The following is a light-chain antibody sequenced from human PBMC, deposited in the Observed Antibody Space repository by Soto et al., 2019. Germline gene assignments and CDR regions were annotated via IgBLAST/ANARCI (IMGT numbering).Light chain of an antibody. CDR1: SSDVGDYNY. J-gene: IGLJ2*01. CDR3: SEWTSNSPVV. CDR2: EVT. Sequence: QSALTQPASVSGSPGQSITFSCTGTSSDVGDYNYVSWYQQHPGKAPKLIIYEVTSRPSGVSNRFSGSKSGNTASLTISGLQDEDEADYYCSEWTSNSPVVFGGGTKLTVL. V-gene: IGLV2-14*01.